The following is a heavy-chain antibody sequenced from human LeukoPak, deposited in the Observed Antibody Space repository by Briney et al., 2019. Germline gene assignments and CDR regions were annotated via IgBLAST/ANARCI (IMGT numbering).Heavy chain of an antibody. V-gene: IGHV4-4*07. CDR2: IYTSGGT. CDR1: GGSISSYY. J-gene: IGHJ4*02. D-gene: IGHD3-3*01. CDR3: ARDGDFWSSGMIDY. Sequence: SETLSLTCTVSGGSISSYYWCWIRQPAGKRLGWIGRIYTSGGTEYNPSLKSRVTISVEKSKNQSSLMLSSVTAADTAVYYCARDGDFWSSGMIDYWGQGTLVTVSS.